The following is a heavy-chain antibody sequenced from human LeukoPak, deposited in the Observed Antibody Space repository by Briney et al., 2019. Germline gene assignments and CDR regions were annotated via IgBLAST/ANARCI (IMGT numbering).Heavy chain of an antibody. D-gene: IGHD3-16*01. CDR2: IYYSGST. J-gene: IGHJ4*02. CDR1: GGSMNSYY. V-gene: IGHV4-59*01. CDR3: ARGRYGWLPFDY. Sequence: KTSETLSLTCTVSGGSMNSYYWSWIRQPPGKGLEWIGYIYYSGSTNYNPSLKSRITISVDTSKNQFTLKLSSVTAADTAVYYCARGRYGWLPFDYWGQGTLVTVSS.